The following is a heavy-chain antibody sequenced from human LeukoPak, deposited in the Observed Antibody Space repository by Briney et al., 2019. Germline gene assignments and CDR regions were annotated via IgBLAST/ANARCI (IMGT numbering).Heavy chain of an antibody. CDR3: AKYGLGSGIQVWGDFGMDV. CDR2: FSGSGGST. J-gene: IGHJ6*02. D-gene: IGHD5-18*01. V-gene: IGHV3-23*01. Sequence: GGSLRLSCAASGFTFSSYGMSWVRQAPGKGLEWVSAFSGSGGSTYYADSVKGRFTISRDNSKNTLYLQMNSLRAEDTAVYYCAKYGLGSGIQVWGDFGMDVWGQGTTVTVSS. CDR1: GFTFSSYG.